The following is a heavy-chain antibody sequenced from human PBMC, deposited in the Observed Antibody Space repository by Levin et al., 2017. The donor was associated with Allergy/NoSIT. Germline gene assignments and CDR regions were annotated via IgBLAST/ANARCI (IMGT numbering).Heavy chain of an antibody. V-gene: IGHV1-3*01. CDR2: INAGNGNT. Sequence: ASVKVSCKASGYTFTSYAMHWVRQAPGQRLEWMGWINAGNGNTKYSQKFQGRVTITRDTSASTAYMELSSLRSEDTAVYYCARRRVVAAFFDYWGQGTLVTVSS. CDR1: GYTFTSYA. J-gene: IGHJ4*02. D-gene: IGHD2-15*01. CDR3: ARRRVVAAFFDY.